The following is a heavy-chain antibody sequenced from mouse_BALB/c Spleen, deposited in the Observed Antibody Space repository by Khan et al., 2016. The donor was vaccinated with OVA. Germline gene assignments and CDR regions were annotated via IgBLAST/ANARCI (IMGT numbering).Heavy chain of an antibody. Sequence: QVQLQQSGAELARPGASVKMSCKASGYTFTSYTIHWIKLRPGQGLEWIGYINPSNGYTNYNQKFKDKATLTADKSSTTASMQLSSLTSDDSAVYYCVRDGAYHMNDGWFAYWGQGTLVTVSA. J-gene: IGHJ3*01. CDR2: INPSNGYT. D-gene: IGHD2-12*01. CDR3: VRDGAYHMNDGWFAY. CDR1: GYTFTSYT. V-gene: IGHV1-4*01.